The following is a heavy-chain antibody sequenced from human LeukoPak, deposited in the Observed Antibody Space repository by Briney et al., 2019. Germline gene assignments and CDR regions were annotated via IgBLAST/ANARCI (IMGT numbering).Heavy chain of an antibody. Sequence: GGSLRLSCAASGFTFSDYYMSWLRQAPGKGLEWVSYISSSSSYTNYADSVKGRFTISRDNAKNSLYLQMNSLRAEDTAVYYCARSVVVPSSFDYWGQGTLVTVSS. CDR1: GFTFSDYY. J-gene: IGHJ4*02. V-gene: IGHV3-11*03. D-gene: IGHD2-2*01. CDR2: ISSSSSYT. CDR3: ARSVVVPSSFDY.